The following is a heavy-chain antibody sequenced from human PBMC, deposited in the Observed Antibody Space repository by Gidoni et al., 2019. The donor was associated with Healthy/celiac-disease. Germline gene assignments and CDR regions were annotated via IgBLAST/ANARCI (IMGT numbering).Heavy chain of an antibody. J-gene: IGHJ3*02. D-gene: IGHD1-26*01. Sequence: EVQRVESGGGWVQPGRSLRLSCAAAGFPSDDYAMHWVRQAPGKGLEWVSGISWNSGSIGYADSVKGRFTISRDNAKNSLYLQMNSLRAEDTALYYCAKDIGSYGVDAFDIWGQGTMVTVSS. CDR1: GFPSDDYA. V-gene: IGHV3-9*02. CDR2: ISWNSGSI. CDR3: AKDIGSYGVDAFDI.